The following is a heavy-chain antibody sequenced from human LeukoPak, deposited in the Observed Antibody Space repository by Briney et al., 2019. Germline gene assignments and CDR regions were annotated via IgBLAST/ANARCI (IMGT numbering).Heavy chain of an antibody. V-gene: IGHV4-30-2*03. CDR2: IYHSGTT. CDR1: GGSISSGGYY. J-gene: IGHJ4*02. D-gene: IGHD1-26*01. CDR3: ATQPSIVGAKRAVY. Sequence: SQTLSLTCTVSGGSISSGGYYWSWIRQPPGKGLEWIGSIYHSGTTYYNPSLKSRVTISVDTSKTQFSLRLSSVTAADTAVYYCATQPSIVGAKRAVYWGQGTLVTVSS.